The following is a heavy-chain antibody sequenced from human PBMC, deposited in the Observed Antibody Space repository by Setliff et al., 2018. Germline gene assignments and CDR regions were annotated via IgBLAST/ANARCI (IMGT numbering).Heavy chain of an antibody. CDR3: ARIGFGYYSTSGAWYFDN. D-gene: IGHD2-8*01. CDR1: GYTFTSYG. J-gene: IGHJ4*02. Sequence: GASVKVSCKASGYTFTSYGISWVRQAPGQGLEWMGWISAYNGNTNYAQKLQGRVTMTTDTSTSTAYMELRSLRSDDTAVYYCARIGFGYYSTSGAWYFDNWGQGTLVTVSS. CDR2: ISAYNGNT. V-gene: IGHV1-18*01.